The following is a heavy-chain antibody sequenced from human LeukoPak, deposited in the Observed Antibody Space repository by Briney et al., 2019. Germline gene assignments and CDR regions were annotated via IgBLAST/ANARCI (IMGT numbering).Heavy chain of an antibody. CDR3: ARKILTGYFFGFTGPKTPYFDY. CDR1: GGSFSGYD. V-gene: IGHV4-34*01. Sequence: SETLSLTCAVYGGSFSGYDWSWIRQPPGKGLEWMGEINHSGSTNYNPSLKSRVTISVDTSKNQFSLKLSSVTAADTAVYYCARKILTGYFFGFTGPKTPYFDYWGQGTLVPVSS. J-gene: IGHJ4*02. CDR2: INHSGST. D-gene: IGHD3-9*01.